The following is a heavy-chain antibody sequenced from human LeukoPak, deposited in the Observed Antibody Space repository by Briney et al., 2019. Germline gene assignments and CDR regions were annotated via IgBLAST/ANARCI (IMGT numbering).Heavy chain of an antibody. CDR1: GYTFTSYG. Sequence: ASVKVSCKASGYTFTSYGISWVRQAPGQGLAWMGWSSPYNGNTNYAQNFQGRVTMATDTSTNTAYMELRSLRSDDTAVYFCVSGGIASIGFDSWGQGTLVTVSS. CDR3: VSGGIASIGFDS. J-gene: IGHJ4*02. CDR2: SSPYNGNT. D-gene: IGHD2-15*01. V-gene: IGHV1-18*01.